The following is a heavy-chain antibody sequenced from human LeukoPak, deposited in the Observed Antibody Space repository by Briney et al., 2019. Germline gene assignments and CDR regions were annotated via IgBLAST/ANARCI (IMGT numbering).Heavy chain of an antibody. D-gene: IGHD1-1*01. CDR1: GFTFSRHW. J-gene: IGHJ4*02. CDR3: ARDTNWFFDY. Sequence: GGSLRLSCAASGFTFSRHWMSWVRQAPGKGLEWVAIINQDGSEKYYVDSVKGRFTISRDNAKNSLYLEMNSLRAEDTAVYYCARDTNWFFDYWGQGTLVTVSS. V-gene: IGHV3-7*01. CDR2: INQDGSEK.